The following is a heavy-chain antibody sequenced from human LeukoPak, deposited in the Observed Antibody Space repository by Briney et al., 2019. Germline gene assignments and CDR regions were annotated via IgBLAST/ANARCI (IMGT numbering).Heavy chain of an antibody. CDR2: ISYDGSNK. Sequence: SGGSLRLSCAASGFSFSSYAVYWVRQAPGKGLEWVAVISYDGSNKYYADSVKGRFTISRDNSKNTLYLQMNSLRAEDTAMYYCASINSIVVAGIHYFEYWGQGTLVTVSS. J-gene: IGHJ4*02. V-gene: IGHV3-30*04. CDR3: ASINSIVVAGIHYFEY. CDR1: GFSFSSYA. D-gene: IGHD6-19*01.